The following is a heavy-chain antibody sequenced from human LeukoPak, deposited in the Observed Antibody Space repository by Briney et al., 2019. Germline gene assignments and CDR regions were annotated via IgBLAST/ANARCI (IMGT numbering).Heavy chain of an antibody. J-gene: IGHJ4*02. V-gene: IGHV1-69*04. CDR3: ASHFIVATTSGPLDY. CDR2: IIPILGIA. Sequence: GASVKVSCKASGGTFSSYAISWVRQAPGQGLEWMGRIIPILGIANYAQKFQGRVTITADKSTSTAYMELSSLRSEDTAVYYCASHFIVATTSGPLDYWGQGTLVTVSS. CDR1: GGTFSSYA. D-gene: IGHD5-12*01.